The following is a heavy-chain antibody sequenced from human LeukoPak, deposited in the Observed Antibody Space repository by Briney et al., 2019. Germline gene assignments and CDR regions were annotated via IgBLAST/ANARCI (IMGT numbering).Heavy chain of an antibody. J-gene: IGHJ4*02. CDR2: IYHSGST. V-gene: IGHV4-38-2*02. D-gene: IGHD1-26*01. Sequence: LSETLSLTCTASGYSISSGYYWGWIRQPPGEGLEWIGSIYHSGSTYYNPSLKSRVTISVDTSKNQFSLKLSSVTAADTAVYYCARGHRQGRYSGSYCYFDYWGQGTLVTVSS. CDR3: ARGHRQGRYSGSYCYFDY. CDR1: GYSISSGYY.